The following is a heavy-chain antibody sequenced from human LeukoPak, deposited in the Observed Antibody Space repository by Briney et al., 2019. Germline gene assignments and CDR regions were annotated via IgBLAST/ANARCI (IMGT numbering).Heavy chain of an antibody. D-gene: IGHD4-17*01. CDR3: ASHYGDYYYYYGMDV. J-gene: IGHJ6*02. CDR1: GGSISSSNW. Sequence: SETLSLTCAVSGGSISSSNWRSWVRQPPGKGLEWIGEIYHSGSTNYNPSLKSRVTISVDKSKNQFSLKLSSVTAADTAVYYCASHYGDYYYYYGMDVWGQGTTVTVSS. CDR2: IYHSGST. V-gene: IGHV4-4*02.